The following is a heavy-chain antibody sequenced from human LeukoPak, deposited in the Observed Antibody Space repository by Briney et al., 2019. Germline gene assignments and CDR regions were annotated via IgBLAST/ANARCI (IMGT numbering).Heavy chain of an antibody. D-gene: IGHD6-6*01. Sequence: GGSLRLSCAASGFTFSSYAMSWARQAPGKGLEWVSAISGSGGNTYYADSVKGRFTISRDNSKNTLFLQMNSLRAEDAAVYYCAKGGYSSSDHYYYMDVWGKGTTVTVSS. V-gene: IGHV3-23*01. CDR3: AKGGYSSSDHYYYMDV. J-gene: IGHJ6*03. CDR1: GFTFSSYA. CDR2: ISGSGGNT.